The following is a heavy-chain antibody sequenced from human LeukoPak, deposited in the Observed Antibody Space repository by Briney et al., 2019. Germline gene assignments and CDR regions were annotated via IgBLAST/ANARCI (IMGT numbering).Heavy chain of an antibody. J-gene: IGHJ4*02. CDR2: IASGFNT. CDR1: EFSFSNFA. Sequence: GGSLRLSCAASEFSFSNFAVGSVRQAPGKGLEWVSTIASGFNTYSADSVKGRFTISRDNSKNTLYLQMDSLRAEDTAIYYCARQMHSTSWYGRYYFDSWGEGTLVTVSS. CDR3: ARQMHSTSWYGRYYFDS. V-gene: IGHV3-23*01. D-gene: IGHD2-2*01.